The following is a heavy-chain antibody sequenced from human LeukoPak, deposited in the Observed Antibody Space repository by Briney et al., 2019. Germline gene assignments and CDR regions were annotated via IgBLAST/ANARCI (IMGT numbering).Heavy chain of an antibody. Sequence: PSETLSLTCAVYGGSFSGYYWSWIRQPPGKGLEWIGEINHSGSTNYNPSLRSRVTISVDTSKNQFSLKLGSVTAADTAVYYCARQRITKAFDIWGQGTMVTVSS. V-gene: IGHV4-34*01. D-gene: IGHD3-10*01. CDR1: GGSFSGYY. CDR2: INHSGST. J-gene: IGHJ3*02. CDR3: ARQRITKAFDI.